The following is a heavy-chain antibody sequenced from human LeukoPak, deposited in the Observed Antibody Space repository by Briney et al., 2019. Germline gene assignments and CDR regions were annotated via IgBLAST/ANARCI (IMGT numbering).Heavy chain of an antibody. CDR2: IWYDGSNK. CDR1: GFTFSSYG. CDR3: AKDLYYDSSGPFDY. J-gene: IGHJ4*02. Sequence: GRSLRLSCAASGFTFSSYGMHWVRQAPGKGLEWVAVIWYDGSNKYYADSVKGRFTISRDNSKNTLYLQTNSLRAEDTAVYYCAKDLYYDSSGPFDYWGQGTLVTVSS. D-gene: IGHD3-22*01. V-gene: IGHV3-33*03.